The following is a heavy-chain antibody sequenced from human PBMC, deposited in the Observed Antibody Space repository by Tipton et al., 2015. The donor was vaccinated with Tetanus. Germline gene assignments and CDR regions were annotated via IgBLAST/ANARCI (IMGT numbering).Heavy chain of an antibody. Sequence: TLSLICTVSGGSISSDGYYWTWIRQHPERGLEWIGYIYYTGNTYYNPSLKSRVTISVDTSKNQFSLKLTSLTAADTAVYYCATTADNWFDPWGQGTLVTVTS. CDR2: IYYTGNT. D-gene: IGHD1-1*01. CDR3: ATTADNWFDP. V-gene: IGHV4-31*03. J-gene: IGHJ5*02. CDR1: GGSISSDGYY.